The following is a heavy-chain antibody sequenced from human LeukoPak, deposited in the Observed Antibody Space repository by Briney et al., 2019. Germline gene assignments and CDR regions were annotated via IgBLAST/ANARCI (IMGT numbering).Heavy chain of an antibody. CDR1: GYTLTELS. V-gene: IGHV1-24*01. CDR2: FDPEDGET. D-gene: IGHD2-2*02. CDR3: ATFGSSRVPAAIYRVDFDY. Sequence: ASVKVSCKVSGYTLTELSMHWVRQAPGKGLEWMGGFDPEDGETIYAQKFQGRVTMTEDTSTDTAYMELSSLRPEDTAVYYCATFGSSRVPAAIYRVDFDYWGQGTLVTVSS. J-gene: IGHJ4*02.